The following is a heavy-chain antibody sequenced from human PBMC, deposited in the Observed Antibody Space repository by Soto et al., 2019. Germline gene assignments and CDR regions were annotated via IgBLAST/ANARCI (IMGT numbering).Heavy chain of an antibody. Sequence: ASVKVSCKASGYTFTSYGISWVRQAPGQGLEWMGWISAYNGNTNYAQKLQGRVTMTTDTSTSTAYMELRSLRSDDTAVCYCARDCSGGSCYDYYYYGMDVWGQGTTVTVSS. J-gene: IGHJ6*02. CDR1: GYTFTSYG. D-gene: IGHD2-15*01. CDR3: ARDCSGGSCYDYYYYGMDV. CDR2: ISAYNGNT. V-gene: IGHV1-18*04.